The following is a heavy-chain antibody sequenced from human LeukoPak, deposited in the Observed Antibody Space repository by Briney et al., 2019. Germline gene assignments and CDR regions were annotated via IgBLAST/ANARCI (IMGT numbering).Heavy chain of an antibody. Sequence: SETLSLTCAVYGGSFSSYYWSWIRQPPGKGLEWIGEINHSGSTNYNPSLKSRVTISVDTSKNQFSLKLSSVTAADTAVYYCARWLGYCSGGSCPNFDYWGQGTLVTVSS. CDR1: GGSFSSYY. D-gene: IGHD2-15*01. V-gene: IGHV4-34*01. CDR3: ARWLGYCSGGSCPNFDY. CDR2: INHSGST. J-gene: IGHJ4*02.